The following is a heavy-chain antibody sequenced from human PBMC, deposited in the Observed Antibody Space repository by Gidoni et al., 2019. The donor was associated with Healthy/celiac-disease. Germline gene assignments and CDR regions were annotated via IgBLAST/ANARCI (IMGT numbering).Heavy chain of an antibody. Sequence: EVQLVESGGGLVQPGRSLRLSCAASVFTFDDYAMHWVRQAPGKGLEWVSGISWNSGSIGYADSVKGRFTISRDNAKNSLYLQMNSLRAEDTALYYCASNAYCGGDCYPHDAFDIWGQGTMVTVSS. V-gene: IGHV3-9*01. CDR2: ISWNSGSI. J-gene: IGHJ3*02. CDR1: VFTFDDYA. CDR3: ASNAYCGGDCYPHDAFDI. D-gene: IGHD2-21*01.